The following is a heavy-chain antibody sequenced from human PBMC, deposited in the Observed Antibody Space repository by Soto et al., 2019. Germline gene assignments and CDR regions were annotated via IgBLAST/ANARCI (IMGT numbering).Heavy chain of an antibody. CDR1: GFTFSSYW. V-gene: IGHV3-74*01. J-gene: IGHJ6*02. CDR2: INSDGSST. D-gene: IGHD3-10*01. CDR3: ARHYYGSGSYYNIETYYGMDV. Sequence: GGSLRLSCAASGFTFSSYWMHWVRQAPGKGLVWVSRINSDGSSTSYADSVKGRFTISRDNAKNTLYLQMNSLRPEDTALYYCARHYYGSGSYYNIETYYGMDVWGQGTTVTVSS.